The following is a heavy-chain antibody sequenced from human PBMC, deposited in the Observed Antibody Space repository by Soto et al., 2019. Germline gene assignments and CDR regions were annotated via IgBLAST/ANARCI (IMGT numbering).Heavy chain of an antibody. CDR1: GFSFSSYS. Sequence: EVQLVESGGGLVKPGGSLRLSCAASGFSFSSYSMNWVRQAPGKGLEWVSSITSGSSYIYYADSVKGRFTISRDNAKNSLYLQMNGLRAEDTAVYYCARGPICSNGVCYEGVFDYWGQGTLVTVPS. D-gene: IGHD2-8*01. V-gene: IGHV3-21*01. J-gene: IGHJ4*02. CDR3: ARGPICSNGVCYEGVFDY. CDR2: ITSGSSYI.